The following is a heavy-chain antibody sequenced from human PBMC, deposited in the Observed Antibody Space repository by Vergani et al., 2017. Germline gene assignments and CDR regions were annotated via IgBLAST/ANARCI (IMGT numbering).Heavy chain of an antibody. V-gene: IGHV4-39*01. CDR3: ARHSTVEWLVKLGWIDP. CDR2: IYYSGST. CDR1: GASIRSSNYY. J-gene: IGHJ5*02. Sequence: QLQLQVSGPGLVKPSATLSLTCSVSGASIRSSNYYCGWIRQPPGKGLEWIASIYYSGSTYYTPSLKSRVTISVDKSKNQFSLKLSSLTAADTAVYFCARHSTVEWLVKLGWIDPWGQGTLVTVSS. D-gene: IGHD6-19*01.